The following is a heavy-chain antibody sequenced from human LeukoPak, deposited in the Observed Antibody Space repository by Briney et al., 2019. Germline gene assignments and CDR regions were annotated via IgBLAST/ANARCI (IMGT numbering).Heavy chain of an antibody. V-gene: IGHV4-30-2*01. D-gene: IGHD3-10*01. CDR2: IFHSGTT. CDR1: GGSISSGDYS. J-gene: IGHJ4*02. Sequence: SETLSLTCAVSGGSISSGDYSWSWIRQPPGKGLEWIGYIFHSGTTYYNPSLKSRVTISVDRSKKQFSLNLSSVTAADTAVYYCARGVISGSGCFAYWGQGTLVTVSS. CDR3: ARGVISGSGCFAY.